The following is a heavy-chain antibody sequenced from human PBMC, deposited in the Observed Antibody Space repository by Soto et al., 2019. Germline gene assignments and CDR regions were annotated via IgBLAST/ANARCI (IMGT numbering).Heavy chain of an antibody. J-gene: IGHJ4*02. CDR1: GFTFSTHA. Sequence: PWGSLRLSCSASGFTFSTHAMSWVRQAPVKGLEWVSSISSGGTTTFYAASVEGRFTISRDKSKNTLYLQMNSLRADDTAVYYCAREGGSIGGWFGRKFDSWGQGTQVTVSS. D-gene: IGHD6-19*01. CDR2: ISSGGTTT. CDR3: AREGGSIGGWFGRKFDS. V-gene: IGHV3-23*01.